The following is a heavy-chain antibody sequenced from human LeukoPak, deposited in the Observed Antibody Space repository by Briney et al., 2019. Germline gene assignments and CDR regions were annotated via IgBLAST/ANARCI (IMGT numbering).Heavy chain of an antibody. CDR2: IYYSGST. J-gene: IGHJ4*02. CDR3: ASLPSEYCSSTSCYFY. Sequence: PSETLSLTCTVSGGSISSYYWSWIRQPPGKGLEWIRYIYYSGSTNYNPSLKSRVTISVDTSKNQFSLKLSSVTAADTAVYYCASLPSEYCSSTSCYFYWGQGTLVTVSS. V-gene: IGHV4-59*12. D-gene: IGHD2-2*01. CDR1: GGSISSYY.